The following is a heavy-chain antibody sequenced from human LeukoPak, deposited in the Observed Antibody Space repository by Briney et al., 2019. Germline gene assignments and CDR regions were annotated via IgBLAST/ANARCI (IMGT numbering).Heavy chain of an antibody. D-gene: IGHD3-9*01. CDR2: MNPNSGNT. J-gene: IGHJ3*02. CDR1: GYPFTRFD. V-gene: IGHV1-8*01. CDR3: ARDSLTGPGAFDI. Sequence: ASVKVSCKASGYPFTRFDIIWVRQASGHGLEWMGWMNPNSGNTVYAQKFQGRVTMTRDTSISTAYMELSRLRSDDTAVYYCARDSLTGPGAFDIWGQGTMVTVSS.